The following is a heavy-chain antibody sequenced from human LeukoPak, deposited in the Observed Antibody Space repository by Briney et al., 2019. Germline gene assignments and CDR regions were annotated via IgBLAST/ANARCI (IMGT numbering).Heavy chain of an antibody. V-gene: IGHV1-18*01. CDR1: GYTFTSYG. CDR2: ISPYNGET. Sequence: ASVKVSCKASGYTFTSYGISWVRQAPGQGLEWMGWISPYNGETNYAQKLQGRVTMTADTSTSTAYMELRSLTSDGTAMYYCARGGNNYVDYWGQGTLVTVSS. J-gene: IGHJ4*02. D-gene: IGHD5-24*01. CDR3: ARGGNNYVDY.